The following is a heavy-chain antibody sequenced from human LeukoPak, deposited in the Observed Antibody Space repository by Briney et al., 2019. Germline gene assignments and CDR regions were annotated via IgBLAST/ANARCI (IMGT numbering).Heavy chain of an antibody. CDR2: INHSGST. CDR3: ARGARIRYSTQYYYYYYGMDV. Sequence: PSETLSLTCAVYGGSFSGYYWSWIRQPPGKGLEWIGEINHSGSTNYNPSLKSRVTISVDTSKNQFSLKLSSVTAADTAVYYCARGARIRYSTQYYYYYYGMDVWGQGTTVTVSS. V-gene: IGHV4-34*01. D-gene: IGHD4-11*01. J-gene: IGHJ6*02. CDR1: GGSFSGYY.